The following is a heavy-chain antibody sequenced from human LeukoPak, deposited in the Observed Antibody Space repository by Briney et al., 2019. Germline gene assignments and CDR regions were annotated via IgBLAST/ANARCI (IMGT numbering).Heavy chain of an antibody. CDR1: GFTFDDYA. D-gene: IGHD3-9*01. CDR2: ISGDGGST. CDR3: AKADWLSEYYFDY. V-gene: IGHV3-43*02. Sequence: GGSLRLSCAASGFTFDDYAMHWARKVPGKGLEWASLISGDGGSTYYADSVKGRFTISRDNSKNSLYLQMNSLRTEDTALYYCAKADWLSEYYFDYWGQGTLVTVSS. J-gene: IGHJ4*02.